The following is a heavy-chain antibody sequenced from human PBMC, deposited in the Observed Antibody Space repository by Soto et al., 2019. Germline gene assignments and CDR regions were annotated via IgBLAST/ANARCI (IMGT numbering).Heavy chain of an antibody. CDR2: IYYSGRT. J-gene: IGHJ4*02. Sequence: QVQLQESGPGLVKPSQTLSLTCTVSGGSISSGGYYWSWIRQHPGKGLEWIGYIYYSGRTYNNPSLKSRVTISVDTSKNQYSLKLSSVAAADTAVYYCARADYERRGYIDYWGQGTLVTVSS. CDR3: ARADYERRGYIDY. D-gene: IGHD3-22*01. V-gene: IGHV4-31*03. CDR1: GGSISSGGYY.